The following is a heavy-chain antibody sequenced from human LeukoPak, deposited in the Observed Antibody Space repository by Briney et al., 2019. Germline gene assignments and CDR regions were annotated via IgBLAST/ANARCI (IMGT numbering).Heavy chain of an antibody. J-gene: IGHJ6*02. CDR2: MNPNSGNT. CDR3: ARVQRRNYDFWSGYRYYYGMDV. D-gene: IGHD3-3*01. CDR1: GYTFTSYD. Sequence: ASVKVSCKASGYTFTSYDINWVRQATGQGLEWIGWMNPNSGNTGYAQKFQGRVTMTRNTSISTAYMELSSLRSEDTAVYYCARVQRRNYDFWSGYRYYYGMDVWGQGTTVTVSS. V-gene: IGHV1-8*01.